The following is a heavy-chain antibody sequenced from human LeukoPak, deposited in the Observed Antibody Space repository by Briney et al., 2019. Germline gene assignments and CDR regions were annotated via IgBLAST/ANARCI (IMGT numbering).Heavy chain of an antibody. CDR2: ISAYNGNT. V-gene: IGHV1-18*01. CDR3: AKVAQQLVRSYYYYYMDV. Sequence: ASVKVSCKASGYTFTSYGISWVRQAPGQGLEWMGWISAYNGNTNYAQKLQGRVTMTRDMSTSTVYMELSSLRAEDTAVYYCAKVAQQLVRSYYYYYMDVWGKGTTVTVSS. D-gene: IGHD6-13*01. J-gene: IGHJ6*03. CDR1: GYTFTSYG.